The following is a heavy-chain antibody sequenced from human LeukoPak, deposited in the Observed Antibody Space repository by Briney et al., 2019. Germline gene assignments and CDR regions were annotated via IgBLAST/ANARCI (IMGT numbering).Heavy chain of an antibody. Sequence: PSETLSLTCTVSGGSISSGGYYWSWIRQHPGKGLEWIGYIYYSGSTYYNPSLKSRVTISVDTSKNQFSLKLSSVTAADTAVYYCARSMMAPGYFDYWGQGTLVTVSS. CDR2: IYYSGST. D-gene: IGHD5-24*01. CDR1: GGSISSGGYY. CDR3: ARSMMAPGYFDY. V-gene: IGHV4-31*03. J-gene: IGHJ4*02.